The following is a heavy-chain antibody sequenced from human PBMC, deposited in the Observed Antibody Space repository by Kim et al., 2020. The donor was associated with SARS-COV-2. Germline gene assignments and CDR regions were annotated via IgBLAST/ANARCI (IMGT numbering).Heavy chain of an antibody. Sequence: GGSLRLSCAASGFTFSDYYMSWIRQAPGKGLEWVSYISSSSRYTNYADSVKGRFTISRDNAKNSLYLQMNSLRAEDTAVYYCARDGTAMLSTTGFLWGQGTLVTVSS. CDR1: GFTFSDYY. J-gene: IGHJ4*02. D-gene: IGHD5-18*01. V-gene: IGHV3-11*05. CDR2: ISSSSRYT. CDR3: ARDGTAMLSTTGFL.